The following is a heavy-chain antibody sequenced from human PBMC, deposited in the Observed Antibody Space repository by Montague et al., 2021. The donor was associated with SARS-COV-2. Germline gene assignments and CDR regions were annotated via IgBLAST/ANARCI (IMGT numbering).Heavy chain of an antibody. V-gene: IGHV4-61*01. D-gene: IGHD3-9*01. J-gene: IGHJ6*02. CDR2: IYYTGSS. CDR1: GGSVSSGSFY. Sequence: SETLSLTCTVSGGSVSSGSFYWSWIRQPPGKGLELIGYIYYTGSSNYNPSLKSRVTTSVDTSKNQFSLKLSSVTAADTAVYYCASLRGSAEILTAFQGVSYFYGMDVWGQGTTVTVSS. CDR3: ASLRGSAEILTAFQGVSYFYGMDV.